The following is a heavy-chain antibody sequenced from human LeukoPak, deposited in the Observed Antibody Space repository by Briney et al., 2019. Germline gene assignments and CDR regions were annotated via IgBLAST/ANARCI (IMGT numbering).Heavy chain of an antibody. D-gene: IGHD2-2*01. V-gene: IGHV4-34*01. J-gene: IGHJ4*02. CDR2: INHSGST. Sequence: SETLSLTCAVYGGSFSGYYWSWIRQPPGKGLEWIGEINHSGSTNYNPSLKSRVTISVDTSKNQFSPKLSSVTAADTAVYYCARGGPRHIVVVPATTTTSYYFDYWGQGTLVTVSS. CDR1: GGSFSGYY. CDR3: ARGGPRHIVVVPATTTTSYYFDY.